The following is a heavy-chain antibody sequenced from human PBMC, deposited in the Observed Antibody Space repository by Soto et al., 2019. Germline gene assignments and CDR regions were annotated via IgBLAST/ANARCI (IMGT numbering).Heavy chain of an antibody. CDR2: ISSSSYI. D-gene: IGHD2-2*02. J-gene: IGHJ4*02. CDR1: GFTFSSYS. Sequence: GGSLRLSCAASGFTFSSYSMNWVRQAPGKGLEWVSSISSSSYIYYADSVKGRFTISRDNAKNSLYLQMNSLRAEDTAVYYCARDTQYCSSTSCYTLYPFDYWGQGTLVTVST. V-gene: IGHV3-21*01. CDR3: ARDTQYCSSTSCYTLYPFDY.